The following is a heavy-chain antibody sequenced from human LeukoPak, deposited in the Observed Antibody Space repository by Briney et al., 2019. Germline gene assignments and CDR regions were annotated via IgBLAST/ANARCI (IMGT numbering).Heavy chain of an antibody. CDR3: TRLISGGFDP. V-gene: IGHV1-69*04. J-gene: IGHJ5*02. Sequence: GASVKVSCKFSGGNIINYAVSWVRQAPGQGLEWMGRITPLLVSTNYAQKFQDRLTITADKSTNTAYMELSGLRSDDTAIYYCTRLISGGFDPWGQGAQVTASS. D-gene: IGHD1-20*01. CDR1: GGNIINYA. CDR2: ITPLLVST.